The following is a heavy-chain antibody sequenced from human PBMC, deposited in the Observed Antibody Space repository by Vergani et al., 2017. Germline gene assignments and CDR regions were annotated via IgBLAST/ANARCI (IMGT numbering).Heavy chain of an antibody. V-gene: IGHV3-21*01. CDR2: ISSSSSYI. Sequence: EVQLVESGGGLVKPGGSLRLSCAASGFTFSSYSMNWVRQAPGKGLEWVSSISSSSSYIYYADSVKGRFTIDRDNAKNSLYLQMNSLRAEDTAVYYCARDRSSLTGDPDAFDIWGQGTMVTVSS. CDR1: GFTFSSYS. D-gene: IGHD7-27*01. CDR3: ARDRSSLTGDPDAFDI. J-gene: IGHJ3*02.